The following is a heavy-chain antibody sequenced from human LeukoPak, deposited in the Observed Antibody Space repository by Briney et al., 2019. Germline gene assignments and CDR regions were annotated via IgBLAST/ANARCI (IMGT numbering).Heavy chain of an antibody. CDR1: GGSFSGYY. CDR2: INHSGST. CDR3: ARLGKDILRNFDY. D-gene: IGHD3-9*01. J-gene: IGHJ4*02. V-gene: IGHV4-34*01. Sequence: SETQSLTCAVYGGSFSGYYWSWIRQPPGKGLEWIGEINHSGSTNYNPSLKSRVTISVDTSKNQFSLKLSSVTAADTAVYYCARLGKDILRNFDYWGQGTLVTVSS.